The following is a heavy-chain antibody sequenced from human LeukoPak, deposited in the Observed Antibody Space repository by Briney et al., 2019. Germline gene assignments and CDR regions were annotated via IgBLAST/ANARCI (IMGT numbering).Heavy chain of an antibody. CDR2: ISASGGTT. D-gene: IGHD3-22*01. CDR3: SPPRGDSSGYYYVY. V-gene: IGHV3-23*01. Sequence: GGSLRLSCTASGLTFSSYVMSWVRQAPGKGLEWVSTISASGGTTYYADSVKGRFTISRDNSRSTLYLQMNSLRGEDTATYYCSPPRGDSSGYYYVYWGQGTLVTVSS. J-gene: IGHJ4*02. CDR1: GLTFSSYV.